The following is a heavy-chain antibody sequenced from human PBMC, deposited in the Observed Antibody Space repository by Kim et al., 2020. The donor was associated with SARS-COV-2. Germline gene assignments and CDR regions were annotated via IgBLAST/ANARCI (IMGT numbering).Heavy chain of an antibody. J-gene: IGHJ4*02. Sequence: YAQGFTGRVVFSLDTSGSTAYLQISSLKAEDTAVYYCARGLRIAVAGVDYWGQGTLVTVSS. CDR3: ARGLRIAVAGVDY. D-gene: IGHD6-19*01. V-gene: IGHV7-4-1*02.